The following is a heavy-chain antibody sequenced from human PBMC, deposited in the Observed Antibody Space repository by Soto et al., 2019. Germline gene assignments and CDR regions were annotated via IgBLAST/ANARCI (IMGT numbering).Heavy chain of an antibody. J-gene: IGHJ4*02. Sequence: PSETLSLTCTFSVFSIFNYYWNWIRQTPGKGLEWIGYVHYSGTTSYNPSLKSRVTISLDTSKNQFSLKLNSVTAADTAVYYCARSWSGKEYWGQRTMVTVSS. V-gene: IGHV4-59*12. CDR1: VFSIFNYY. CDR3: ARSWSGKEY. CDR2: VHYSGTT.